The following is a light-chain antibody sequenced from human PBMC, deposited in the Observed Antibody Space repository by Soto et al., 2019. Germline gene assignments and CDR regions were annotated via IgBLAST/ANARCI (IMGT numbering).Light chain of an antibody. Sequence: DIQMTQSPSSLSASLGDRVSITCRANLGIANNLAWYQQKPGKVPKLLIYGASALHSGVPSRFSGSGSETEFTLIINGLQPEDVGTYYCQTYNTVPTWTFGQGTKVEIK. CDR3: QTYNTVPTWT. J-gene: IGKJ1*01. CDR2: GAS. V-gene: IGKV1-27*01. CDR1: LGIANN.